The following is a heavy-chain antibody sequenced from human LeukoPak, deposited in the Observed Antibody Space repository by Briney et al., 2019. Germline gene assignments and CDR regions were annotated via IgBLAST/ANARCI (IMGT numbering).Heavy chain of an antibody. D-gene: IGHD2-8*01. Sequence: SETLSLTCAVSGYSISSGYYWGWIRQPPGKGLEWIGGIYHSGSTYYNPSLKSRVTISVDTSKNQFSLKLSSVTAADTAVYYCARAMVYVLNWFDPWGQGTLVTVSS. V-gene: IGHV4-38-2*01. CDR2: IYHSGST. CDR3: ARAMVYVLNWFDP. J-gene: IGHJ5*02. CDR1: GYSISSGYY.